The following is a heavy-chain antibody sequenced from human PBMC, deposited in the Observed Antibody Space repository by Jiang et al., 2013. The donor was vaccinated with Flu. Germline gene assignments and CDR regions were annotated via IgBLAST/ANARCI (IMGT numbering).Heavy chain of an antibody. Sequence: TQTLTLTCTFSGFSLSTSGMCVSWIRQPPGKALEWLARIDWDDDKYYSTSLKTRLTISKDTSKNQVVLTMTNMDPVDTATYYCARIALYGDYAPSRYDWGQGTLVTVSS. V-gene: IGHV2-70*11. J-gene: IGHJ4*02. CDR3: ARIALYGDYAPSRYD. CDR2: IDWDDDK. CDR1: GFSLSTSGMC. D-gene: IGHD4-17*01.